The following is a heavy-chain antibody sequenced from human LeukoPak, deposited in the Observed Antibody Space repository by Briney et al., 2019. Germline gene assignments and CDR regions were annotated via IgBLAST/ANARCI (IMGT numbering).Heavy chain of an antibody. CDR1: GYTFTSYD. Sequence: ASVKVSCKASGYTFTSYDINWVRQATGQGLEWMGWMNPNSGNTGYAQNFQGRVTITRNTSISTAYMGLSSLRSEDTAVYYCARGFHYYGSGSLDYWGQGTLVTVSS. CDR3: ARGFHYYGSGSLDY. J-gene: IGHJ4*01. CDR2: MNPNSGNT. V-gene: IGHV1-8*01. D-gene: IGHD3-10*01.